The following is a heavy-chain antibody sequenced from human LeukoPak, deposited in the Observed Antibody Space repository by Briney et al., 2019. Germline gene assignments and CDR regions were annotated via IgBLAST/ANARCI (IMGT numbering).Heavy chain of an antibody. CDR1: GFTFSSYE. J-gene: IGHJ1*01. CDR2: ISSSGSTI. CDR3: ARAIAKYFQH. Sequence: GGSLRLSCAASGFTFSSYEMNWVRQAPGKGLEWVSYISSSGSTIYYADSVKGRFTISRDNAKNSLYLQMNRLRAEDTAVYYCARAIAKYFQHWGQGTLVTVSS. V-gene: IGHV3-48*03.